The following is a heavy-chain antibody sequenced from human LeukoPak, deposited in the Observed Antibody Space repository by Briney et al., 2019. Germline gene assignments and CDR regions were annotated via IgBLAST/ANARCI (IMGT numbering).Heavy chain of an antibody. Sequence: GESLKISCKGSGYSFTSYWIGWVRQMPGKGLEWMGIIYPGDSDTRYSPSFHGQVTISADKSISTAYLQWSSPKASDTAMSICARLKVETIVVVTAAIDYWGQGTLATVSA. D-gene: IGHD2-2*01. CDR3: ARLKVETIVVVTAAIDY. J-gene: IGHJ4*02. CDR2: IYPGDSDT. CDR1: GYSFTSYW. V-gene: IGHV5-51*01.